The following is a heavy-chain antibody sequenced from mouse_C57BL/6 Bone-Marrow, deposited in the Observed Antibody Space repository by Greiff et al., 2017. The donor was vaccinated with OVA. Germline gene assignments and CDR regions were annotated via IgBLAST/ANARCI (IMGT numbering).Heavy chain of an antibody. CDR1: GYNFTSYW. V-gene: IGHV1-59*01. CDR2: IDPSDSYT. CDR3: AREGGY. J-gene: IGHJ2*01. Sequence: QVQLQQPGAELVRPGTSVKLSCKASGYNFTSYWMHWVKQRPGQGLEWIGVIDPSDSYTNYNQKFKGKATLTVDTSSSTASMQLSSLTSEDSAVYYCAREGGYWGQGTTLTVSS.